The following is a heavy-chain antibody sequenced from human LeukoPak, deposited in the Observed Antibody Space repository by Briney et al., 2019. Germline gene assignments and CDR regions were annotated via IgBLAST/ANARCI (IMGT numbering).Heavy chain of an antibody. D-gene: IGHD5-12*01. V-gene: IGHV1-2*06. CDR1: GYTFIGYY. CDR3: ARVARGIGVATIRWFDP. Sequence: ASVQDSFKASGYTFIGYYMHWVRQAPGQGLEWMGRINPNSGGTNYAQKFQGRVTMTRDTSISTAYMELSRLRSDDTAVYYCARVARGIGVATIRWFDPWGQGTLVTVSS. J-gene: IGHJ5*02. CDR2: INPNSGGT.